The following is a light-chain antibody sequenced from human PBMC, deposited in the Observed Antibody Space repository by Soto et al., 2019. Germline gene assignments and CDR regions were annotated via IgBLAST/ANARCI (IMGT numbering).Light chain of an antibody. Sequence: QSVLTQPPALSGSPGQSITISCTGTSSDIGAYNYVSWYQHHPGEAPKLMIYEVTYRPSGVSDRFSGSKSANTASLTISGLQAEDEADYYCSSYTTTGTRVFGTGTKATVL. V-gene: IGLV2-14*01. CDR2: EVT. CDR3: SSYTTTGTRV. J-gene: IGLJ1*01. CDR1: SSDIGAYNY.